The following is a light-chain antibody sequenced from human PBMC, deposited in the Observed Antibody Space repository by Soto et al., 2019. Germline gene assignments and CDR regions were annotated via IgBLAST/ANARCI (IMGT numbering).Light chain of an antibody. J-gene: IGKJ5*01. CDR2: GAS. CDR1: QTVTSNY. CDR3: HQYGSSPPVT. Sequence: EIVLTQSPGTLSLSPGERATLSCGASQTVTSNYLAWYQQKPGQAPRLLIFGASIRVTGIPDRFIGSGSGTDFTLTISRLEPEDFAMYYCHQYGSSPPVTFGQGTRLEIK. V-gene: IGKV3-20*01.